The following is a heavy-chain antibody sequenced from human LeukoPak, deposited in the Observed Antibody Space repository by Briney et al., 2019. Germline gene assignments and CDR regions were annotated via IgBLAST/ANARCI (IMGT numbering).Heavy chain of an antibody. CDR2: ISSSSSTI. J-gene: IGHJ4*02. Sequence: GGSLRLSCAASGFTFRSCSMNWVRRAPGKGLEWVSYISSSSSTIYYADSVKGRFTISRDNAKNSLYLQMNSLRAEDTAVYYCARETVAGTLDYWGQGTLVTVSS. D-gene: IGHD6-19*01. V-gene: IGHV3-48*01. CDR1: GFTFRSCS. CDR3: ARETVAGTLDY.